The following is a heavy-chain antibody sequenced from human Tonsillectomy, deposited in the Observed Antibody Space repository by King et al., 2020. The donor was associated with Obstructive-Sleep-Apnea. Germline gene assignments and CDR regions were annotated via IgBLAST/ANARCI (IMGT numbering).Heavy chain of an antibody. CDR3: PTGRTYWYYYYGMDV. CDR1: GFIFSNAW. D-gene: IGHD1-14*01. Sequence: VQLVESGGGLVKPGGSLRLSCAASGFIFSNAWMSWVRQAPGKGLEWVGLIKRKTDSGTTDYAAPVKGRFTISRDDSKNTLYLQMNSLKTEDTAVYYCPTGRTYWYYYYGMDVWGQGTTVTVSS. V-gene: IGHV3-15*01. CDR2: IKRKTDSGTT. J-gene: IGHJ6*02.